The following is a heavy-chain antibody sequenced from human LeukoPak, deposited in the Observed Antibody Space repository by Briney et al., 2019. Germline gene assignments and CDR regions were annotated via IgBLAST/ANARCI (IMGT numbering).Heavy chain of an antibody. Sequence: GGSLRLSCAASGFTFSSYAMSWVRQAPGKGLEWVSAISGSGGSTYYADSVKGRFTISRDNAKNTLYLQMNSLRAEDTAVYYCAKGTYSNYDFYFDYWGQGTLVTVSS. CDR1: GFTFSSYA. D-gene: IGHD4-11*01. CDR3: AKGTYSNYDFYFDY. V-gene: IGHV3-23*01. CDR2: ISGSGGST. J-gene: IGHJ4*02.